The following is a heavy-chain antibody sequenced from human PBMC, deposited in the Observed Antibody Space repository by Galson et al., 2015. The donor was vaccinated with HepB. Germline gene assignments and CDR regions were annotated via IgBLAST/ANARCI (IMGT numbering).Heavy chain of an antibody. D-gene: IGHD2-21*02. CDR3: ARDFREDLPYCGGDCFSSTFDI. V-gene: IGHV4-4*02. CDR2: IYHSGST. CDR1: GGSISSTYW. Sequence: LSLTCAVSGGSISSTYWWSWVRQSPGKGLEWIGEIYHSGSTNYNPSLQSRVTISIDKSKNQFSLNLSSVTAADTAVYYCARDFREDLPYCGGDCFSSTFDIWGQGTMVTVSS. J-gene: IGHJ3*02.